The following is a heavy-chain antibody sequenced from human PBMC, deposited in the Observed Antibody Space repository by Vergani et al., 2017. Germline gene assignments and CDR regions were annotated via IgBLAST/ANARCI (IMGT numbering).Heavy chain of an antibody. D-gene: IGHD6-19*01. V-gene: IGHV4-39*01. CDR3: ARHSTVEWLVKLGWIDP. CDR1: GASIRSSNYY. Sequence: QLQLQESGPGLVKPSATLSLTCSVSGASIRSSNYYCGWIRQPPGKGLEWIAGIYYSGSTYYNPSLKSRVTISVNTSQNQFSLKLSSVTAADTAVYFCARHSTVEWLVKLGWIDPWGQGILVTVSS. CDR2: IYYSGST. J-gene: IGHJ5*02.